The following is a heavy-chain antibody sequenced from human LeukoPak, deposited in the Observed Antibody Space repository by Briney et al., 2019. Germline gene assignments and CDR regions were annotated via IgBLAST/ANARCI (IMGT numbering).Heavy chain of an antibody. CDR2: ISSTSSYI. CDR3: ARVRYYDSSGLDAFDI. Sequence: GGSLRLSCAASTFTFTTYSMIWVRQAPGKGLEWVSSISSTSSYIYYADSVRGRFTISRDNAKNSLYLHMNSLRAEDTAVYYCARVRYYDSSGLDAFDIWGQGTMVTVSS. D-gene: IGHD3-22*01. CDR1: TFTFTTYS. V-gene: IGHV3-21*01. J-gene: IGHJ3*02.